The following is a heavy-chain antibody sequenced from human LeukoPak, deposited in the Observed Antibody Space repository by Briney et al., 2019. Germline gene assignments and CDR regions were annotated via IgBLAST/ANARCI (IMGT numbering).Heavy chain of an antibody. Sequence: SRTLSLTCTVSGDSITAPKWWSWVRQAPGEGLEWIGEIYHDRTTSFNPSLKSRLTISVDKSANQFFLNLNSVSATDTAVYYCVGRGLYGGTWLFEYWGQGALVTVSS. CDR1: GDSITAPKW. V-gene: IGHV4-4*02. CDR2: IYHDRTT. D-gene: IGHD2-8*01. CDR3: VGRGLYGGTWLFEY. J-gene: IGHJ4*02.